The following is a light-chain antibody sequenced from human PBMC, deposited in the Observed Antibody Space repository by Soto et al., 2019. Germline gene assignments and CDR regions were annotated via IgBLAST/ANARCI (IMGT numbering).Light chain of an antibody. J-gene: IGKJ4*01. CDR3: QQYNNWPLT. V-gene: IGKV3-15*01. CDR2: GAS. Sequence: IVLTQSPATLSLSPCEIATLSCSASQSVSSYLAWYQQKPGQAPRLLIYGASTRATGIPARFSGSGSGTEFTLTISSLQSEDFAVYYCQQYNNWPLTFGGGTKVDIK. CDR1: QSVSSY.